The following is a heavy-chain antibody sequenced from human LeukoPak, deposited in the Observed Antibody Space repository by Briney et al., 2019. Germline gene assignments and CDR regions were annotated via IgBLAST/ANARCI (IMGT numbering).Heavy chain of an antibody. CDR1: GFTFSDSY. CDR2: ISNSGSSI. J-gene: IGHJ6*03. Sequence: GGSLRLSCAASGFTFSDSYMTWIRQAPGKVLEWVSYISNSGSSIYYADSVKGRFTTSRDNAKSSLYLQMNSLRAEDTAVYYCARDGDSYGTSSYYYMDVWGKGTTVTVSS. D-gene: IGHD5-18*01. V-gene: IGHV3-11*04. CDR3: ARDGDSYGTSSYYYMDV.